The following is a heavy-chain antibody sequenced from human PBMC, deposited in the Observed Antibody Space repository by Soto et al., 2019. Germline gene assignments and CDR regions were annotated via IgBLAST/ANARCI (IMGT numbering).Heavy chain of an antibody. Sequence: GGSLRLSCSASGFTFSSYAMHWVRQAPGKGLEYVSAISSNGGSTYYADSVKGRFTISRDNSKNTLYLQMSSLRAEDTAVYYCVKPMRRITMIVVDIFYFQHWGQGTLVTVSS. D-gene: IGHD3-22*01. CDR3: VKPMRRITMIVVDIFYFQH. V-gene: IGHV3-64D*08. J-gene: IGHJ1*01. CDR2: ISSNGGST. CDR1: GFTFSSYA.